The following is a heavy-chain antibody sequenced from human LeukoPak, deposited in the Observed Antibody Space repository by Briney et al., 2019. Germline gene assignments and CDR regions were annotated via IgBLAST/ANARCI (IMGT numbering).Heavy chain of an antibody. D-gene: IGHD2/OR15-2a*01. CDR3: ARRFPGVSDGIDV. CDR1: GYSFTSYW. CDR2: IDPSDSYT. Sequence: GESLKISCQGSGYSFTSYWISWVRQMPGKGLEWMGRIDPSDSYTYYSPSFQGHVTISADKSISTAYLQWSSLKASDTAMYYCARRFPGVSDGIDVWGKGTTVTVSS. V-gene: IGHV5-10-1*01. J-gene: IGHJ6*04.